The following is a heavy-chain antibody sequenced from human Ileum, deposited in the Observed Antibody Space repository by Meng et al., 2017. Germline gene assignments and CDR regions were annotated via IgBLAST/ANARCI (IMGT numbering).Heavy chain of an antibody. CDR1: GGSFSGYY. CDR2: IDHSGGT. CDR3: ARRVGATPYAYNWLDP. Sequence: QVQLQQWGAGLLKPSETLSLTCGVYGGSFSGYYWSWIRQPPGKGLEWIGEIDHSGGTNYNPSLKNRVTISVDTSNNRFSLKLSSVKAADTALYFCARRVGATPYAYNWLDPWGQGTLVTVFS. J-gene: IGHJ5*02. D-gene: IGHD1-26*01. V-gene: IGHV4-34*01.